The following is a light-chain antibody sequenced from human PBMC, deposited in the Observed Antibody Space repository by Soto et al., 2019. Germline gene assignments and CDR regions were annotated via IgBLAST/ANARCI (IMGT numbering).Light chain of an antibody. CDR1: QSVSSY. CDR2: DAS. J-gene: IGKJ4*01. CDR3: QQRSYWLT. V-gene: IGKV3-11*01. Sequence: EIMLKQSPATLSLSPRERATLSCRASQSVSSYLAWYQQKPGQAPRLLIYDASNRATGIPARFSGSGSGTDFTLTISSLEPEDFAVYYCQQRSYWLTFGGGTKVDIK.